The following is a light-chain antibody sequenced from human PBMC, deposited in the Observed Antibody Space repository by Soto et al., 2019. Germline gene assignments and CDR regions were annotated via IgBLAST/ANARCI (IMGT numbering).Light chain of an antibody. J-gene: IGLJ1*01. CDR1: SSDFGCYNY. V-gene: IGLV2-8*01. CDR2: EVN. CDR3: SSYAGSSNV. Sequence: QSALNQPPSASGSPGHSVALSCTGTSSDFGCYNYVSWYQQHPGKAPKLLIYEVNKRPSGVPDRFSGSKSGNTASLTVSGLQAEDEADYYCSSYAGSSNVFGTGTKVTVL.